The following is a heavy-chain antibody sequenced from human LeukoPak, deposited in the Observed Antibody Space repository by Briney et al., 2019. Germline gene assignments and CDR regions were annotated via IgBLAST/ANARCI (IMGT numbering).Heavy chain of an antibody. Sequence: SETLSLTCTVSGGSISSYYWSWIRQPPGKRLEWIGYIYYSGSTNYNPSLKSRVTISVDTSKNQFSLKLSSVTAADTAVYYCARNSKSSSWYYYYGMDVWGQGTTVTVSS. CDR2: IYYSGST. D-gene: IGHD6-13*01. CDR1: GGSISSYY. CDR3: ARNSKSSSWYYYYGMDV. V-gene: IGHV4-59*01. J-gene: IGHJ6*02.